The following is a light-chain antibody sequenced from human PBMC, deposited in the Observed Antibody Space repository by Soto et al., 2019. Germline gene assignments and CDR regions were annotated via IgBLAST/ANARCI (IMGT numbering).Light chain of an antibody. Sequence: AIRMTQSPSSFSASTGDRVTITCRASQGISSYLAWYQQKPGKAPKLLIYAASTLQSGVPSRFSGSGSGTDFTLTISCLQSEDFATYYCQQYNDNWTFGQGTKVEIK. CDR1: QGISSY. CDR3: QQYNDNWT. CDR2: AAS. J-gene: IGKJ1*01. V-gene: IGKV1-8*01.